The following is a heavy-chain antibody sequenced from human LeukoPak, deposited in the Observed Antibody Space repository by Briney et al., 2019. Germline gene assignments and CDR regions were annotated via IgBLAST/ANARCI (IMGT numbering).Heavy chain of an antibody. D-gene: IGHD2-2*01. V-gene: IGHV4-34*01. J-gene: IGHJ3*02. CDR2: INHSGST. CDR3: ARGGGIVVVPAAMGYAFDI. CDR1: GGSFRGYY. Sequence: PSETLSLTCAVYGGSFRGYYWIWIRQPPGKGLEWIGQINHSGSTNYNPSLKSRVTISVDTSKNQFSLKLSSVTAADAAVYYCARGGGIVVVPAAMGYAFDIWGQGTMVTVSS.